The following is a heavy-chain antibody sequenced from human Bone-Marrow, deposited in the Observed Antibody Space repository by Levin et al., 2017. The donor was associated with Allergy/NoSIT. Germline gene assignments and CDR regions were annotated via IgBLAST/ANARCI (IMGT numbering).Heavy chain of an antibody. V-gene: IGHV3-74*01. CDR3: ASTDWFDP. CDR1: GFTISGSW. CDR2: IKHDGSIT. Sequence: GGSLRLSCAASGFTISGSWMHWVRQAPGKGLVWVSRIKHDGSITGYADSVKGRFTISRDNTKNTLYLQMNSLRAEDTAVYYCASTDWFDPWGQGTLVTVSS. J-gene: IGHJ5*02.